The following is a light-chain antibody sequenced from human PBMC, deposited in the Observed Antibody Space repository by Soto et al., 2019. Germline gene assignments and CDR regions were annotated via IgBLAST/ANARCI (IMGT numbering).Light chain of an antibody. Sequence: GDRVTVTCRASQNINIYLNWYQQKPGKATTLLIYGASSLQSGVPSRFSGGGSRTDFTLTISSLQAEDFATYYCQHSYRSPYTFGQGTRLEI. CDR2: GAS. CDR1: QNINIY. V-gene: IGKV1-39*01. CDR3: QHSYRSPYT. J-gene: IGKJ2*01.